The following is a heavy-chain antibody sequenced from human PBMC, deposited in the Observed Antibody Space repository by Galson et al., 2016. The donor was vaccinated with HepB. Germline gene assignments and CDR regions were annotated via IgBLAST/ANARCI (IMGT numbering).Heavy chain of an antibody. CDR3: AKCRSSDSTSCPNY. V-gene: IGHV3-23*01. Sequence: SLRLSCAASGFTLINYAMTWVRQAPGKGLEWVSSISGSGGSTYYADSVKGRFTISRDNSKNTLYLQMNSLRAEDTALYFCAKCRSSDSTSCPNYWGQGTLVTVSS. CDR2: ISGSGGST. CDR1: GFTLINYA. D-gene: IGHD2-2*01. J-gene: IGHJ4*02.